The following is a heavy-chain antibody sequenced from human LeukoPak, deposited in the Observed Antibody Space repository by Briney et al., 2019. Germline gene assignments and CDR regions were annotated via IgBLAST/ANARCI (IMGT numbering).Heavy chain of an antibody. CDR1: GYTFTKYG. CDR3: ARSKDIVATDAIDY. D-gene: IGHD5-12*01. Sequence: ASVKVSCKASGYTFTKYGITWVRQAPGQGLEWMGIINPSGGSTSYAQKFQGRVTMTRGTSTSTVYMELSSLRSEDTAVYYCARSKDIVATDAIDYWGQGTLVTVSS. J-gene: IGHJ4*02. CDR2: INPSGGST. V-gene: IGHV1-46*01.